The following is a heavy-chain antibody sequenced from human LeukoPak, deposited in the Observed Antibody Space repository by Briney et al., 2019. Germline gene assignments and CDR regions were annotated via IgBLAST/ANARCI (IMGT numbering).Heavy chain of an antibody. CDR3: ARLRYYAMDV. CDR1: GFTFSPYD. CDR2: ISNNSRTL. Sequence: PGGSLSLSCAASGFTFSPYDMNWVRQAPGKALDWVSYISNNSRTLSYADSVKGRFPISRDNAKKSLYLQMHRQGAEDPAVYYCARLRYYAMDVWGQGTTVTASS. V-gene: IGHV3-48*01. J-gene: IGHJ6*02.